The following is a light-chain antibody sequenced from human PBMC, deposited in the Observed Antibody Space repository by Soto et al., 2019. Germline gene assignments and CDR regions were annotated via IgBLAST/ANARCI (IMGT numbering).Light chain of an antibody. V-gene: IGLV1-47*01. Sequence: QSVLTQSPSASGTPGKGFPSPGLGGSSTIGRNFAYWYQHVPGTAPRLLIQRNNERPSGVPDRFSGSKSGTSVSLAISGLRSDDEATYYCAAWDDTLDAQVFGGGTKLTVL. CDR1: SSTIGRNF. CDR3: AAWDDTLDAQV. J-gene: IGLJ3*02. CDR2: RNN.